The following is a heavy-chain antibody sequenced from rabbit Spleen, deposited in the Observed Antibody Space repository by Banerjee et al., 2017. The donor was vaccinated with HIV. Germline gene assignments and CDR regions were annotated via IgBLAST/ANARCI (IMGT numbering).Heavy chain of an antibody. CDR3: ASAYSDVYFNL. CDR1: GYSFSRGYY. Sequence: QQQLEESGGGLVKPGGTLTLTCTASGYSFSRGYYMSWVRQAPGKGLEWIGCTGTGSGSTYYASWAKGRFTISKTSSTTVTLQMTSLTAADTATYFCASAYSDVYFNLWGPGTLVTVS. V-gene: IGHV1S45*01. D-gene: IGHD6-1*01. J-gene: IGHJ4*01. CDR2: TGTGSGST.